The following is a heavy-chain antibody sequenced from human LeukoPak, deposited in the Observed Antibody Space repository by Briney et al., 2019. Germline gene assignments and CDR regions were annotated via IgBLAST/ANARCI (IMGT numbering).Heavy chain of an antibody. CDR1: GFTFSSYA. Sequence: GGSLRLSCAASGFTFSSYAMHWVRQAPGKGLEWVAVISYDGSNKYYADSVKGRFTISRDNSKNTLYLQMNSLRAEDTAVYYCASPYCSSTSCYPSYYYYGMDVWSQGTTVTVSS. CDR2: ISYDGSNK. D-gene: IGHD2-2*01. J-gene: IGHJ6*02. CDR3: ASPYCSSTSCYPSYYYYGMDV. V-gene: IGHV3-30-3*01.